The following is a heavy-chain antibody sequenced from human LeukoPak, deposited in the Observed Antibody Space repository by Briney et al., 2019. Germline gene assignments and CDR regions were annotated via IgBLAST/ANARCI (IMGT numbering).Heavy chain of an antibody. V-gene: IGHV3-33*01. Sequence: PGRSLRLSCAASGFTFSSYGVHWVRQAPGKGLEWVAVIWYDGSNKYYADSVKGRFTISRDNSKNTLYLQMNSLRAEDTAVYYCARDDSSSWLPWDYWGQGTLVTVSS. CDR2: IWYDGSNK. CDR1: GFTFSSYG. CDR3: ARDDSSSWLPWDY. J-gene: IGHJ4*02. D-gene: IGHD6-13*01.